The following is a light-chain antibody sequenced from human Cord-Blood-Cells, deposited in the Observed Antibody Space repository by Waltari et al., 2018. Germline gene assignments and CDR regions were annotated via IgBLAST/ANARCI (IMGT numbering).Light chain of an antibody. V-gene: IGLV2-11*01. CDR2: DVS. Sequence: QPALTQPRSVSGSPGQSVTIPCTGSSSDVGGSNYVPWYQQHPGKAPKLMIYDVSKRPSGVPDRFSGSKSGNTASLTISGLQAEDEADYYCCSYAGSYTLVFGGGTKLTVL. CDR3: CSYAGSYTLV. CDR1: SSDVGGSNY. J-gene: IGLJ2*01.